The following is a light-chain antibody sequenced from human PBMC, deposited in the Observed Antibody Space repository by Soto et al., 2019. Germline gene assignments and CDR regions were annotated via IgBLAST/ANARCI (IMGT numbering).Light chain of an antibody. Sequence: QSALTQPASVSGSPGQSITISCTGTSSDVGTYNLVSWYQHHPGKAPKLMIYEGSNRPSGVSHRFSGSQSGNTASLTISGLQAEDEADYYCSSHAGRVVFGGGTKLTVL. CDR1: SSDVGTYNL. V-gene: IGLV2-23*01. J-gene: IGLJ2*01. CDR2: EGS. CDR3: SSHAGRVV.